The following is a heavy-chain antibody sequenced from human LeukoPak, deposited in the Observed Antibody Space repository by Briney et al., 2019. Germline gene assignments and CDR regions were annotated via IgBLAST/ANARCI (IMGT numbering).Heavy chain of an antibody. Sequence: PSETLSLTCAVYGGSFSGYYWSWIRQPPGKGLEWIGEINHSGSTNYNPSLKSRVTISVDTSKNQFSLKLSSVTAADTAVYYCARVESSGHWGQGTLGTVSS. J-gene: IGHJ4*02. CDR3: ARVESSGH. CDR1: GGSFSGYY. D-gene: IGHD6-25*01. V-gene: IGHV4-34*01. CDR2: INHSGST.